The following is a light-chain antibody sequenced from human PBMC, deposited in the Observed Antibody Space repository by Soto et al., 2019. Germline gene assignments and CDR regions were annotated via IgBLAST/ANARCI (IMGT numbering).Light chain of an antibody. CDR3: QQYNLYWT. Sequence: DIQMTQSPSTLSASIGDRVTITCRASQSITNWLAWYQQKPGKAPKLLIYDASSLDSGVPSRFSGSGSGTEFTLSISSLQPDDLATYYCQQYNLYWTFGEGTKVVIK. CDR2: DAS. J-gene: IGKJ1*01. CDR1: QSITNW. V-gene: IGKV1-5*01.